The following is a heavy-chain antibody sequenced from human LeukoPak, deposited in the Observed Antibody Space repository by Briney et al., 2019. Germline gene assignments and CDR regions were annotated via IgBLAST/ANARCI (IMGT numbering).Heavy chain of an antibody. CDR2: INHSGST. V-gene: IGHV4-34*01. Sequence: GSLRLSCTASGFTFGDYAMSWFRQAPGKGLEWIGEINHSGSTNYNPSLKSRVTISVDTSKNQFSLKLSSVTAADTAVYYCARAKVSGRIAAAGDYWGQGTLVTVSS. CDR1: GFTFGDYA. CDR3: ARAKVSGRIAAAGDY. D-gene: IGHD6-13*01. J-gene: IGHJ4*02.